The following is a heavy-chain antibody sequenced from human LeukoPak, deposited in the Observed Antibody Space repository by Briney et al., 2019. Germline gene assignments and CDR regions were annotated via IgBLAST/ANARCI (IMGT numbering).Heavy chain of an antibody. CDR2: IRSKAYGGTT. J-gene: IGHJ6*03. CDR1: GYSISSGYF. D-gene: IGHD3-10*01. V-gene: IGHV3-49*03. CDR3: TRPSSGSYYLFYYYIDV. Sequence: LSLTCTVSGYSISSGYFWGWIRQPPGKGLEWVGFIRSKAYGGTTQYAASVKGRFSISRDDSKSIAYLQMNSLKTEDTAVYYCTRPSSGSYYLFYYYIDVWGKGTTVTISS.